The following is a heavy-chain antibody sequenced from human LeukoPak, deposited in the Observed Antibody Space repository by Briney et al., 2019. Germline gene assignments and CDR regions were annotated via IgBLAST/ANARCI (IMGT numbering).Heavy chain of an antibody. J-gene: IGHJ4*02. CDR3: AKVRWDHRELLLALDY. Sequence: GGSLRLSCAASGFSFSSYAMSWVRQVPGKGLERVSASSGSGGSTYYADSVKGRFTISRDNSKNTLYLQMNSLRAEDTAVYYCAKVRWDHRELLLALDYWGQGTLVTVSS. CDR2: SSGSGGST. CDR1: GFSFSSYA. D-gene: IGHD1-26*01. V-gene: IGHV3-23*01.